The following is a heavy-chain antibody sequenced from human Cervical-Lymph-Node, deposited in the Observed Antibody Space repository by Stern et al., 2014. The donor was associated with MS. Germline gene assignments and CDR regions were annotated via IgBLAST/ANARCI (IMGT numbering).Heavy chain of an antibody. CDR2: INPSGGST. D-gene: IGHD5-24*01. CDR1: GYTFTRYY. CDR3: ARDSVEMATIPYY. J-gene: IGHJ4*02. Sequence: VQLVQSGAEVKKPGASVKVSCKASGYTFTRYYMHWVRQPPGQGLEWMGIINPSGGSTSYAQKFQGRVTMTRDTSTSTVYMELSSLRSEDTAVYYCARDSVEMATIPYYWGQGTLVTVSS. V-gene: IGHV1-46*01.